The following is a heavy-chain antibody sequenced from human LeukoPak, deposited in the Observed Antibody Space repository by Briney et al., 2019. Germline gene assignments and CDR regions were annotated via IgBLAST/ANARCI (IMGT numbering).Heavy chain of an antibody. CDR1: GGSFSGYY. J-gene: IGHJ5*02. Sequence: SETLSPTCAVYGGSFSGYYWSRIRQPPGKGLEWNGEINHSGSTNYNPSLKSRVTISVDTSKNQFSLKLSSVTAADTAVYYCARGLGDCSGGSCYSILGNWFDPWGQGTLVTVSS. D-gene: IGHD2-15*01. CDR2: INHSGST. V-gene: IGHV4-34*01. CDR3: ARGLGDCSGGSCYSILGNWFDP.